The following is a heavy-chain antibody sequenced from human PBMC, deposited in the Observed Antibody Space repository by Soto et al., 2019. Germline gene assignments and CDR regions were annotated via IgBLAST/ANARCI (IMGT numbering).Heavy chain of an antibody. CDR2: INHSGST. Sequence: SETLSLTCAVYGGSFSGYYWIWLRQPPGKGLEWIGEINHSGSTNYNPSLKSRVTISVDTSKNQFSLKLSSVTAADTAVYYCAGGITTVTTIDYGMDVWGQGTTVTVSS. V-gene: IGHV4-34*01. J-gene: IGHJ6*02. CDR3: AGGITTVTTIDYGMDV. D-gene: IGHD4-4*01. CDR1: GGSFSGYY.